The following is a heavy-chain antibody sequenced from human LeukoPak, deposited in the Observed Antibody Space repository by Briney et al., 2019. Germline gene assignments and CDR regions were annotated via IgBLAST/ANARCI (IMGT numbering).Heavy chain of an antibody. D-gene: IGHD6-13*01. CDR2: IHGSGDNT. J-gene: IGHJ4*02. CDR1: GFTFSNYA. CDR3: ARGGSSSWSHGDY. Sequence: PGETLRLSCAASGFTFSNYALSWVRQAPGKGLEWVSGIHGSGDNTYYADSVKGRFTISRDNSKNTLYLQMNTLRPEDTAVYYCARGGSSSWSHGDYWGQGTLVTVSS. V-gene: IGHV3-23*01.